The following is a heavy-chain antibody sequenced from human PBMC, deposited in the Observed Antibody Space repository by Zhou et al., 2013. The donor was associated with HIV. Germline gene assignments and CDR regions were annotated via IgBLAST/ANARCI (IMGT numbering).Heavy chain of an antibody. CDR3: AAHRLGGFDY. V-gene: IGHV3-7*01. Sequence: EVQVVESGGGLVQPGGSLRLSCAASGFTFSSHWMSWVRQAPGKGLEWVANIKQDGSETYYVDSVKGRFTISRDNAKNSLYLQMNSLRAGDTAIYYCAAHRLGGFDYWGQGTLVTVSS. CDR1: GFTFSSHW. D-gene: IGHD3-16*01. J-gene: IGHJ4*02. CDR2: IKQDGSET.